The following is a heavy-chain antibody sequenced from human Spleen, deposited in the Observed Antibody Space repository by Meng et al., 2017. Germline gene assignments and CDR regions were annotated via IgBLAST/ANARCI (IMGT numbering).Heavy chain of an antibody. Sequence: GESLKISCAASGFTFSSYAMSWVRQAPGKGLEWVSAISGSGGSTYYADSVKGRFTISRDNSKNTLYLQVSTLRADDTAVYYCAKGKDWNYVLDAFDIWGQGTMVTVSS. CDR2: ISGSGGST. CDR3: AKGKDWNYVLDAFDI. D-gene: IGHD1-7*01. CDR1: GFTFSSYA. J-gene: IGHJ3*02. V-gene: IGHV3-23*01.